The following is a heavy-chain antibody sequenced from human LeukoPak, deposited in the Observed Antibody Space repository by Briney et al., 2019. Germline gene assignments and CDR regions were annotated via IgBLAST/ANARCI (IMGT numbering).Heavy chain of an antibody. Sequence: GGSLRLSCAASGFTFSSYAMSCVRQAPGKGLEWVSGISGSGGSTYYADSVKGRFTISRDNSKNTLYLQMNSLRAEDTAVYYCASQYSGSYYRAPTDYWGQGTLVTVSS. D-gene: IGHD1-26*01. V-gene: IGHV3-23*01. J-gene: IGHJ4*02. CDR3: ASQYSGSYYRAPTDY. CDR2: ISGSGGST. CDR1: GFTFSSYA.